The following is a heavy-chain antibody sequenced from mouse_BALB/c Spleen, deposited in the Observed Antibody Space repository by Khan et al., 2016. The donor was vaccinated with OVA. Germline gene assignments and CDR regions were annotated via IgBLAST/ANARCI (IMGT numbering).Heavy chain of an antibody. J-gene: IGHJ2*01. V-gene: IGHV1-7*01. CDR2: INPTSGYT. Sequence: VQLQQSGAALAKPGASVKMSCKASGYTFSNYWMHWVKQRPGQGLEWIGYINPTSGYTDYNEKFKDKATLSADKSSSTAYMQLSRLTSEDSAVYYCTRDRIDYWGQGTTLTVSS. CDR3: TRDRIDY. CDR1: GYTFSNYW.